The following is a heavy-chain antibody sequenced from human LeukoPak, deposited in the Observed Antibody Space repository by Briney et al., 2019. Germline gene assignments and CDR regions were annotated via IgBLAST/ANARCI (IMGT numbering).Heavy chain of an antibody. Sequence: GASVKVSCKASGYTFNTYGITWVRQAPGQGLEWMGWISGYNGKTKYAQKLQDRVTMTTDTSTTTAYMELRSLRSDDTAVYYCARSGFWTDHPAFDIWGQGTMVTVS. CDR3: ARSGFWTDHPAFDI. D-gene: IGHD3/OR15-3a*01. V-gene: IGHV1-18*01. CDR2: ISGYNGKT. J-gene: IGHJ3*02. CDR1: GYTFNTYG.